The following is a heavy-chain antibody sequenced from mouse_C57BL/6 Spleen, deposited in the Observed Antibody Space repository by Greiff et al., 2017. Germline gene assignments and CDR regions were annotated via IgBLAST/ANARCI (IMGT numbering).Heavy chain of an antibody. D-gene: IGHD2-4*01. Sequence: DVLLLQSGDGLVKPGASVKLSCAASGFTFSSYAMPWVSQTPEQGLEWVAYISSGGDYTSYADTVKGRVTISRDNASNTLYLQMSSLKSEDTAMYYCTRDIDDYARFAYWGQGTLVTVSA. J-gene: IGHJ3*01. CDR3: TRDIDDYARFAY. CDR2: ISSGGDYT. CDR1: GFTFSSYA. V-gene: IGHV5-9-1*02.